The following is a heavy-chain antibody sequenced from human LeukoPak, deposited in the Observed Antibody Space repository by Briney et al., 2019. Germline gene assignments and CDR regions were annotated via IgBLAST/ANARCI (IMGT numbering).Heavy chain of an antibody. V-gene: IGHV4-39*07. CDR1: GGSISSSSYY. CDR3: ARDQKSTSCYDY. CDR2: IHYSGST. Sequence: SETLSLTCTVSGGSISSSSYYWGWIRQPPGKGLEWIGSIHYSGSTNYNPSLKSRVTISVDTSKNQFSLKLSSVTAADTAVYFCARDQKSTSCYDYWGPGTLVTVSS. D-gene: IGHD2-2*01. J-gene: IGHJ4*02.